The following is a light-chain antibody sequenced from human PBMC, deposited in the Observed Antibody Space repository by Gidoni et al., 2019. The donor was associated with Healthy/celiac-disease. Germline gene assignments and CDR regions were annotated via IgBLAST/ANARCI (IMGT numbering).Light chain of an antibody. V-gene: IGKV2-28*01. CDR3: MQALQTPFT. CDR2: LGA. J-gene: IGKJ4*01. CDR1: QSLLHSNGYNN. Sequence: DIVMTQSPLPLPVTPGEPASISCRSSQSLLHSNGYNNLDWYLQKPGQSPQLLIYLGANRASGVPDRFSSSGSGTNFTLKISRVEAEDVGVYYCMQALQTPFTFGGGTKVEIK.